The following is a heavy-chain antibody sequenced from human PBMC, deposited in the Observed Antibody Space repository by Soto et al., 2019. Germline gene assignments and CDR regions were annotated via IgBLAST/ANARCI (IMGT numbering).Heavy chain of an antibody. D-gene: IGHD3-22*01. Sequence: PGGSLRLSCAASGFTFSSYAMSWVRQAPGKGLEWVSAISGSGGSTYYADSVKGRFTISRDNSKNTLYLQMNSLRAEDTAVYYCANDYYDSSGYYPGGWFDPWGQGTLVTVSS. CDR2: ISGSGGST. CDR3: ANDYYDSSGYYPGGWFDP. CDR1: GFTFSSYA. J-gene: IGHJ5*02. V-gene: IGHV3-23*01.